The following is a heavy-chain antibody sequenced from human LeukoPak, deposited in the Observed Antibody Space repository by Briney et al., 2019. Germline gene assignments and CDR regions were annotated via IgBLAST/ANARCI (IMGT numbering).Heavy chain of an antibody. J-gene: IGHJ5*02. CDR2: IYPGASDT. Sequence: GDSLKISCKGSGYSFISCWIGWVRQMPGKGLEWMGIIYPGASDTRYSPSFQGQVTISADKSISTAYLQWSSLKASDTAIYYCARGGLSGWYYWFDPWGQGTLVTVSS. CDR3: ARGGLSGWYYWFDP. V-gene: IGHV5-51*01. D-gene: IGHD6-19*01. CDR1: GYSFISCW.